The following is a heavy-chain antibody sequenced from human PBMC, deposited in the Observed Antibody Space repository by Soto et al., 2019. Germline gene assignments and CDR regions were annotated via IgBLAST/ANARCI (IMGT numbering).Heavy chain of an antibody. CDR2: INHSGIT. CDR3: ARGGVIVVVPAAIGLYNWNYVRPHYYGMDV. J-gene: IGHJ6*02. Sequence: SETLSRGGAVYVGSFSGYYWSWIRQPPGKGLEWIGEINHSGITNYNPSLKSRVTISVDTSKNQFSLKLSSVTAADTAVYYCARGGVIVVVPAAIGLYNWNYVRPHYYGMDVWGQGTTVSVSS. D-gene: IGHD2-2*01. V-gene: IGHV4-34*01. CDR1: VGSFSGYY.